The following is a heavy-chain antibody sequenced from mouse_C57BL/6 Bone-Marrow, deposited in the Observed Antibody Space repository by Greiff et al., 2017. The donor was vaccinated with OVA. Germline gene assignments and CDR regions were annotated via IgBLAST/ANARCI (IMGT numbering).Heavy chain of an antibody. CDR2: ISAGGSYT. V-gene: IGHV5-4*01. CDR3: ARGPSTVWAMDY. D-gene: IGHD2-1*01. CDR1: GFTFSSYA. Sequence: EVQVVESGGGLVKPGGSLKLSCAASGFTFSSYAMSWVRQTPEQRLEWVATISAGGSYTYYPDNVKGRFTITRDNAKNNLYLQMSHLKSEDTAMYYCARGPSTVWAMDYWGQGTSVTVSA. J-gene: IGHJ4*01.